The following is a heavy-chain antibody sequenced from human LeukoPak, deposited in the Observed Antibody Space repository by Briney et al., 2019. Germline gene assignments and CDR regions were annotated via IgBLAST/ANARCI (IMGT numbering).Heavy chain of an antibody. Sequence: SEPLSLTCTVSGGSISSSSYYWGWIRQPPGKGLEWIGSIYYSGSTYYNPSLKSRVTISVDTSKNQFSLKLSSVTAADTAVYYCASYLGYCSSTSCYSQPVLDAFGIWGQGTMVTVSS. V-gene: IGHV4-39*01. J-gene: IGHJ3*02. D-gene: IGHD2-2*01. CDR1: GGSISSSSYY. CDR2: IYYSGST. CDR3: ASYLGYCSSTSCYSQPVLDAFGI.